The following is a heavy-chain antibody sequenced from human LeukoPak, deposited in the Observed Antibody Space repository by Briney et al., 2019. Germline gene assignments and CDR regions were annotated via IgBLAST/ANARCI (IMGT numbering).Heavy chain of an antibody. D-gene: IGHD3-22*01. CDR1: GYTLTELS. CDR2: FDPEDGET. V-gene: IGHV1-24*01. CDR3: ATDLRRYYDSSGYYYVDY. J-gene: IGHJ4*02. Sequence: ASVKVSCKVSGYTLTELSMHWVRQAPGKGLEWMGGFDPEDGETIYAQKFQGRVTMTEDTSTDTAYMELSSLRSEDTAVYCCATDLRRYYDSSGYYYVDYWGQGTLVTVSS.